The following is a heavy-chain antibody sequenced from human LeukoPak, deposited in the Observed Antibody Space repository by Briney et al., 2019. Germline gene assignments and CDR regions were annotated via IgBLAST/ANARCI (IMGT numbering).Heavy chain of an antibody. CDR3: ARDGYFGSDSVTGAGALGDYYMDV. J-gene: IGHJ6*03. Sequence: GRSLRLSCAASGFTLSNYAMHWVRQAPGKGLEWVAIITYDGSNKDYADVVKGRFTISRDNSKNTLYLQMNSLRAEDTALYYCARDGYFGSDSVTGAGALGDYYMDVWGKGTTVTVSS. CDR1: GFTLSNYA. D-gene: IGHD3-10*01. V-gene: IGHV3-30*04. CDR2: ITYDGSNK.